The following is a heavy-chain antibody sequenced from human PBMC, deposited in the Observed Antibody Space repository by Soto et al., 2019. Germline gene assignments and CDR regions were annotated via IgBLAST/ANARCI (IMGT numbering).Heavy chain of an antibody. CDR1: GCTFSSYA. CDR2: IIPIFGTA. Sequence: WASVKVSCKASGCTFSSYAISWVRQAPGQGLEWMGGIIPIFGTANYAQKFQGRVTITADESTSTAYMELSSLRSEDTAVYYCARVAEGDLELAKMYYFEYWGQGTLVSVSS. J-gene: IGHJ4*02. D-gene: IGHD5-12*01. V-gene: IGHV1-69*13. CDR3: ARVAEGDLELAKMYYFEY.